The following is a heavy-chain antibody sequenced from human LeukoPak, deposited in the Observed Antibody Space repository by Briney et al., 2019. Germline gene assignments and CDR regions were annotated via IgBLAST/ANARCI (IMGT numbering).Heavy chain of an antibody. CDR2: TYYRSKWYN. CDR3: AREQSDCSGGSCYSLFGDY. Sequence: SQTLSLTCAISGDSVPSKTAGWNWIRQSPSRGLEWLGRTYYRSKWYNDDAVSVKGRITINPDTAKNQFSLQLSSVTAADTAVYYCAREQSDCSGGSCYSLFGDYWGQGTLVTVSS. CDR1: GDSVPSKTAG. V-gene: IGHV6-1*01. D-gene: IGHD2-15*01. J-gene: IGHJ4*02.